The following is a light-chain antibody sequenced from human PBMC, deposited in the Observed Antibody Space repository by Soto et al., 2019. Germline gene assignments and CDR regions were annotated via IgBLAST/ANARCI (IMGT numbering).Light chain of an antibody. CDR1: QSIRYW. Sequence: DIQMSPSPSTLSASVGDRATITCRASQSIRYWLAWFQQKPGEAPRLLIYEASRLESGVPSRSSGSGAGTEFTLTISSLQSEDFTVYSCLQYHNLWAFGQGTKVDI. J-gene: IGKJ1*01. CDR3: LQYHNLWA. V-gene: IGKV1-5*03. CDR2: EAS.